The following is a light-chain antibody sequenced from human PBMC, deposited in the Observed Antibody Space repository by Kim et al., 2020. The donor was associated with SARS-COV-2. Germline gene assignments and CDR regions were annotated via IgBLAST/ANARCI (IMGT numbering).Light chain of an antibody. CDR3: QSRDSGGNVV. CDR1: SLRSYY. Sequence: SSELTQDPAVSVALGQTVRITCLGDSLRSYYANCYQQKPRQAPLLVIFSRNNRPSGNPDRFSGSTSGNTAFLTISGAQAEDEADFYCQSRDSGGNVVFGGGTQLTVL. J-gene: IGLJ2*01. CDR2: SRN. V-gene: IGLV3-19*01.